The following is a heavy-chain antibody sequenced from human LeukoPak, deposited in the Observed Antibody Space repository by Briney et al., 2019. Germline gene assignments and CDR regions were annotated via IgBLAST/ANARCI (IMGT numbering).Heavy chain of an antibody. Sequence: SETLSLTCTVSGGPISSYYWSWIRQPPGKGLEWIGYIYYSGSTNYNPSLKSRVTISVDTSKNQFSLKLSSVTAADTAVYYCARDAYSSSQAPRYYYYYYMDVWGKGTTVTVSS. D-gene: IGHD6-6*01. CDR1: GGPISSYY. CDR2: IYYSGST. V-gene: IGHV4-59*01. J-gene: IGHJ6*03. CDR3: ARDAYSSSQAPRYYYYYYMDV.